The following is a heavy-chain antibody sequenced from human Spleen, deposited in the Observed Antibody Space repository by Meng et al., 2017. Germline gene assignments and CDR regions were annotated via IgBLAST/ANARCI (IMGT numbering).Heavy chain of an antibody. V-gene: IGHV4-39*01. J-gene: IGHJ4*02. CDR3: ARQEQWLVRGRTDY. Sequence: QLRLQESGPGLVKPPETLSLTCTVSAGSISSVTYYWGWIRQPTGKGLEWIGSIYYSGNTYYNPSLKSRVTISVDTSKNQFSLRLISVTAADTAVYFCARQEQWLVRGRTDYWGQGTLVTVSS. CDR2: IYYSGNT. CDR1: AGSISSVTYY. D-gene: IGHD6-19*01.